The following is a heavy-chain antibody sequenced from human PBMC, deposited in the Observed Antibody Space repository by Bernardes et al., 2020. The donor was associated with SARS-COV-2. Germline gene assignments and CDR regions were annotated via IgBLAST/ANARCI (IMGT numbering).Heavy chain of an antibody. J-gene: IGHJ5*02. CDR3: ARGRRNWFDP. CDR2: VNQSGNT. Sequence: SESLSLTCAVYGGSLSGYYWTWIRQPPGKGLEWIGDVNQSGNTNYNPSLKSRVLISLDTSKNQFSLELSSVTAADTSVYYCARGRRNWFDPWGQGTLVTVSS. CDR1: GGSLSGYY. V-gene: IGHV4-34*01.